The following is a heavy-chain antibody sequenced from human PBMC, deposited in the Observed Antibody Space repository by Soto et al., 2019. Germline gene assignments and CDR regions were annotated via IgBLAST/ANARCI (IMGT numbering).Heavy chain of an antibody. J-gene: IGHJ4*02. V-gene: IGHV3-15*07. CDR1: GFTFASAW. Sequence: EVQLVESGGDLVKPGGSLTISCAASGFTFASAWMNWVRQAPGQGLEWVGRIKSKSEGESADYAAPVKDRFIISRDDSKSTMHLQMNSLKIEDTGVYYCTSDQGGEVVVDYWGQGTLVTVSS. CDR3: TSDQGGEVVVDY. D-gene: IGHD2-15*01. CDR2: IKSKSEGESA.